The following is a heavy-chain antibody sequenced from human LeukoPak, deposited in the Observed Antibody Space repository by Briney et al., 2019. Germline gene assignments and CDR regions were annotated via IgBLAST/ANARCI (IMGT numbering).Heavy chain of an antibody. V-gene: IGHV3-48*02. CDR2: ISSTSTT. CDR3: ARGGPRITIFGVVY. J-gene: IGHJ4*02. CDR1: GFTFGSYT. D-gene: IGHD3-3*01. Sequence: GGSLRLSCAVSGFTFGSYTMNWVRQAPGKGLEWVSHISSTSTTYYADSVKGRFTTSRDNAKNLLYLQMNSLRDEDTAVYYCARGGPRITIFGVVYWGQGTLVTVSS.